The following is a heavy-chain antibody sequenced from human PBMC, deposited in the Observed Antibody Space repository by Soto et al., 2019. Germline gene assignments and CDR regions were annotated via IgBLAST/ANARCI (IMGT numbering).Heavy chain of an antibody. CDR2: IRYDGSER. Sequence: EVQLVESGGGLAQPGGSLRLSCAASGFTFSNFWMTWVRQPPGKGLEWVANIRYDGSERYHVDSVKGRFTVSRDNAKNSLYLQTNSLRVQDTAMYYCARGQYGDGLGWGQGALVTVSS. CDR1: GFTFSNFW. D-gene: IGHD4-17*01. J-gene: IGHJ4*02. CDR3: ARGQYGDGLG. V-gene: IGHV3-7*04.